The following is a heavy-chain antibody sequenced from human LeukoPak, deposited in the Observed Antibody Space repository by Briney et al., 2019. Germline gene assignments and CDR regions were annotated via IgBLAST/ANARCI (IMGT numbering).Heavy chain of an antibody. V-gene: IGHV1-69*04. J-gene: IGHJ4*02. CDR1: GGTFSSYA. CDR2: IIPIFGIA. CDR3: ARDARELPFDY. D-gene: IGHD1-26*01. Sequence: ASVKVSCKASGGTFSSYAISWVRRAPGQGLEWMGRIIPIFGIANYAQKFQGRVTITADKSTSTAYMELSSLRSEDTAVYYCARDARELPFDYWGQGTLVTVSS.